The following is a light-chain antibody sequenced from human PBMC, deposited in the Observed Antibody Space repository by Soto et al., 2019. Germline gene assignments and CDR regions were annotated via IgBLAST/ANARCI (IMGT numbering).Light chain of an antibody. Sequence: PGERVTLTWRSSQSVSSSYLTWYQQKPGQAPRLLIYGASTRATGIPARFSGSGSGTDFTLTISRLEPEDFAVYYCQQRSNWPPITFGQGTRLEIK. CDR2: GAS. CDR3: QQRSNWPPIT. J-gene: IGKJ5*01. V-gene: IGKV3D-20*02. CDR1: QSVSSSY.